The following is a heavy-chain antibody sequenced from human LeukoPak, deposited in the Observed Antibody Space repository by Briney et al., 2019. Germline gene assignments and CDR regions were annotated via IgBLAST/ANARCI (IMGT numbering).Heavy chain of an antibody. J-gene: IGHJ2*01. V-gene: IGHV4-4*09. CDR1: GGSISSYY. D-gene: IGHD3-3*01. Sequence: SETLSLTCTVSGGSISSYYWSWIRQPPGKGLEWIRYIYTSGSTNYNPSLKSRVTISVDTSKNQFSLRLSSVTAADTAVYYCARRFRSPDFWSGYSGSYWYFDLWGRGTLVTVSS. CDR2: IYTSGST. CDR3: ARRFRSPDFWSGYSGSYWYFDL.